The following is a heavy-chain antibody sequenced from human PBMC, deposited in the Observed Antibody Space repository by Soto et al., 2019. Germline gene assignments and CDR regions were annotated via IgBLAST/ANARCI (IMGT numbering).Heavy chain of an antibody. J-gene: IGHJ6*02. Sequence: ESLKISCKGSGYSFTSYWISWVRQMPGKGLEWMGRIDPSDSYTNYSPSFQGHVTISADKSISTAYLQWSSLKASDTAMYYCASSYSSSSSAWYYGMDVWGQGTTVTAP. V-gene: IGHV5-10-1*01. CDR2: IDPSDSYT. CDR3: ASSYSSSSSAWYYGMDV. D-gene: IGHD6-6*01. CDR1: GYSFTSYW.